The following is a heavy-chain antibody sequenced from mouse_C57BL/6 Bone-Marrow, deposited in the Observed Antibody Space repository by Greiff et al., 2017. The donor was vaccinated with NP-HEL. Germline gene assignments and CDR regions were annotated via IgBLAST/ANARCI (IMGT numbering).Heavy chain of an antibody. CDR3: LINLDSYWYFDV. V-gene: IGHV10-1*01. CDR2: IRSKSNNYAT. CDR1: GFSFNTYA. J-gene: IGHJ1*03. Sequence: EVQGVESGGGLVQPKGSLKLSCAASGFSFNTYAMNWVRQAPGKGLEWVARIRSKSNNYATYYADSVKDRFTISRDDSESMLYLPMNNLKTEDTSMYYRLINLDSYWYFDVWGTGTTVTVSS.